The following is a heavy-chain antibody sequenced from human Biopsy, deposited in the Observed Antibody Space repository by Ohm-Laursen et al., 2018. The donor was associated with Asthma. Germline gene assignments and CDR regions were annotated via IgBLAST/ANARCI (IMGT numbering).Heavy chain of an antibody. Sequence: SLRLSCTASGFSFSNFGMHWVRQAPGKGLEWVAVVSYDGGVVHYADSMKGRFTISRDNAKSTLHLQMNRLRTDDTAVYFCAKRRGYSDLTDFDHWGQGTLVTVSS. CDR2: VSYDGGVV. D-gene: IGHD3-3*01. CDR1: GFSFSNFG. V-gene: IGHV3-30*18. CDR3: AKRRGYSDLTDFDH. J-gene: IGHJ4*02.